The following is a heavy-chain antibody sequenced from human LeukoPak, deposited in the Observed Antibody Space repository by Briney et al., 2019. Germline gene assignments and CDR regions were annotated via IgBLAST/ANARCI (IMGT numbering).Heavy chain of an antibody. CDR1: GFIFSTYS. D-gene: IGHD2-15*01. V-gene: IGHV3-21*01. J-gene: IGHJ6*02. CDR3: ASDQGYCSGDSCPHGMDV. Sequence: PGGSLRLSCAASGFIFSTYSMNWVRQAPGKGLEWVSSISGSGSYKHYADSVKGRFTISRDNAKNSLFLQMKSLRAEDTAVYYCASDQGYCSGDSCPHGMDVWGQGTTVTVSS. CDR2: ISGSGSYK.